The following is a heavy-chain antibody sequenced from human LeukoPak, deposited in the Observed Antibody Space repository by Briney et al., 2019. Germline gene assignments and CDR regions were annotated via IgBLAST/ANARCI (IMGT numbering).Heavy chain of an antibody. CDR1: GFTFDDYA. CDR3: AKDIATGNRLYYFDY. CDR2: ISWNSGSI. D-gene: IGHD1-14*01. Sequence: GGSLRLSCAASGFTFDDYAMHWVRQATGKGLEWVSGISWNSGSIGYADSVKGRFTISRDNAKNSLYLQMNSLRAEDTALYYCAKDIATGNRLYYFDYWGQGTLVTVSS. V-gene: IGHV3-9*01. J-gene: IGHJ4*02.